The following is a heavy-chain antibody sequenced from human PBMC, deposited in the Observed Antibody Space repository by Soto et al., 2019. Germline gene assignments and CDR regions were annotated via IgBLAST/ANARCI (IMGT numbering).Heavy chain of an antibody. D-gene: IGHD3-3*01. Sequence: SETLSLTCAVYGGSFSGYYWSWIRQPPGKGLEWIGEINHSGSTNYNPSLKSRVTISVDTSKNQFSLKLSSVTAADTAVYYCARGQGYDFPRTHYYYYGMDVWGQGTTVTVSS. CDR3: ARGQGYDFPRTHYYYYGMDV. CDR1: GGSFSGYY. CDR2: INHSGST. J-gene: IGHJ6*02. V-gene: IGHV4-34*01.